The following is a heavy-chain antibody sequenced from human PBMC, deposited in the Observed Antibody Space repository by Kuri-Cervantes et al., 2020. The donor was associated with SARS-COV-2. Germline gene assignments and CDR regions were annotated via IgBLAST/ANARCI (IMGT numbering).Heavy chain of an antibody. J-gene: IGHJ6*02. CDR1: GFTFSSYW. Sequence: LSLTCAASGFTFSSYWMHWVRQAPGKGLEWVAFIRYDGSNKYYADSVKGRFTISRDNSKNSLYLQMNSLRAEDTAVYYCARDIVLRFLEWSNYYYYYGMDVWGQGTTVTVSS. V-gene: IGHV3-33*08. CDR2: IRYDGSNK. CDR3: ARDIVLRFLEWSNYYYYYGMDV. D-gene: IGHD3-3*01.